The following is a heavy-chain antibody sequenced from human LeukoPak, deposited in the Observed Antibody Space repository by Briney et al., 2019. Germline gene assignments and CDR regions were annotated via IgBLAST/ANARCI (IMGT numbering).Heavy chain of an antibody. J-gene: IGHJ4*02. CDR3: ARDSSIAVRLFDY. V-gene: IGHV3-7*05. D-gene: IGHD6-6*01. CDR2: INQDGSEK. CDR1: GFTFSTYW. Sequence: PGGSLRLSCAASGFTFSTYWMSWVRQAPGKGLECVANINQDGSEKYYVDSVKGRFTISRDNAKNSLYLQMNSLRAEDTAVYYCARDSSIAVRLFDYWGQGTLVTVSS.